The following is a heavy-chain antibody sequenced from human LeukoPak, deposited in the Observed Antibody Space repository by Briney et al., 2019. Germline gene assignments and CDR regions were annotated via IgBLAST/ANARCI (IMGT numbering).Heavy chain of an antibody. D-gene: IGHD5-18*01. CDR2: ISAYNGNT. V-gene: IGHV1-18*04. J-gene: IGHJ5*02. CDR1: GYTFTGYY. Sequence: ASVKVSCKASGYTFTGYYMHWVRQAPGQGLEWMGWISAYNGNTNYAQKLQGRVTMTTDTSTSTAYMELRSLRSDDTAVYYCARARGYTYGSAWGQGTLVTVSS. CDR3: ARARGYTYGSA.